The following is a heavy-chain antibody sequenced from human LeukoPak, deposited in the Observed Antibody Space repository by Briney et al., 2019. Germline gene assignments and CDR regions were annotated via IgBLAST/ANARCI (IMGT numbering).Heavy chain of an antibody. J-gene: IGHJ4*02. V-gene: IGHV4-61*02. CDR2: IYTSGST. CDR1: GGSISSGSYY. Sequence: SETLSLTCTVSGGSISSGSYYWSWIRQPAGKGLEWIGRIYTSGSTNYNPSLKSRVTISVDTSKNQFSLKLSSVTAADTAVYYGARQAARWMDFDYWGQGTLVTVSS. CDR3: ARQAARWMDFDY. D-gene: IGHD6-6*01.